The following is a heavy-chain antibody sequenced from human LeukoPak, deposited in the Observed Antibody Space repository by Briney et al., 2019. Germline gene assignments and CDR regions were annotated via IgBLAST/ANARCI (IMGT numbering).Heavy chain of an antibody. Sequence: PSETLSLTCTVSGGSISSYYWSWIRHPRGKGLEWIGYIYYSGSTNYNPSLKSRVTISVDTSKNQFSLKLSSVTAADTAVYYCARRVSVVQAAFDIWGQGTMVTVSS. CDR1: GGSISSYY. CDR3: ARRVSVVQAAFDI. J-gene: IGHJ3*02. D-gene: IGHD1-1*01. V-gene: IGHV4-59*12. CDR2: IYYSGST.